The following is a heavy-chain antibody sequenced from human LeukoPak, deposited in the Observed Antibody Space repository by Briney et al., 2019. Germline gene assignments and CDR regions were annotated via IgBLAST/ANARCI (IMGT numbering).Heavy chain of an antibody. CDR2: INHSGST. V-gene: IGHV4-34*01. CDR1: GGSFSGYY. D-gene: IGHD3-22*01. Sequence: PSETLSLTCAVYGGSFSGYYWSWIRQPPGRGLEWIGEINHSGSTNYNPSLKSRVTISVDTSKKQFSLKLTSVTAADTAVYYCARGDYYDSSSYYPNWFDPWGQGTLVTVSS. CDR3: ARGDYYDSSSYYPNWFDP. J-gene: IGHJ5*02.